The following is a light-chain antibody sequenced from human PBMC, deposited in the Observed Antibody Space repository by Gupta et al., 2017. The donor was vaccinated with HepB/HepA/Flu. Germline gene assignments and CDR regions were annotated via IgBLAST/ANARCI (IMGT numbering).Light chain of an antibody. V-gene: IGKV3-11*01. J-gene: IGKJ1*01. CDR3: QQRTNRPTST. CDR2: DAS. Sequence: EMVLTQSPATLSLSPGERATLSCRASQSVSSHLAWYQQKPGQAPRLLIYDASNRATGIPARFSGSGSGTDFTLTISSLEPEDFAIYYCQQRTNRPTSTFGQGTKVEIK. CDR1: QSVSSH.